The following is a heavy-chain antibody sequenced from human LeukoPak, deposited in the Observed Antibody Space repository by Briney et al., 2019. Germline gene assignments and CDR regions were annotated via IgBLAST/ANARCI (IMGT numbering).Heavy chain of an antibody. D-gene: IGHD3-10*01. Sequence: ASVTVSFKVSGYTLTELSMHWVRQAPGKGLEWMGGFDPEDGETIYAQKFQGRVTMTEDTSTDTAYMELSSLRSEDTAVYYCATDYYYGSGRTDYWGQGTLVTVSS. CDR3: ATDYYYGSGRTDY. J-gene: IGHJ4*02. V-gene: IGHV1-24*01. CDR2: FDPEDGET. CDR1: GYTLTELS.